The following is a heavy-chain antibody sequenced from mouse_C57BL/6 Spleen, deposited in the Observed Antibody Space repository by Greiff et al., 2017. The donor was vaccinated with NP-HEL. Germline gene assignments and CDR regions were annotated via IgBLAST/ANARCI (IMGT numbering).Heavy chain of an antibody. J-gene: IGHJ4*01. CDR1: GFTFSDYG. Sequence: EVQVVESGGGLVKPGGSLKLSCAASGFTFSDYGMHWVRQAPEKGLEWVAYISSGSSTIYYADTVKGRFTISRDNAKNTLFLQMTSLRSEDTAMYYCARGITTVPYYAMDYWGQGTSVTVSS. CDR2: ISSGSSTI. CDR3: ARGITTVPYYAMDY. V-gene: IGHV5-17*01. D-gene: IGHD1-1*01.